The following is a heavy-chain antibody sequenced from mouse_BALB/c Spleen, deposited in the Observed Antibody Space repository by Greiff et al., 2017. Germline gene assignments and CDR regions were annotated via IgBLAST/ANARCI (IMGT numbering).Heavy chain of an antibody. CDR1: GFTFSSYA. J-gene: IGHJ4*01. CDR2: ISSGGSYT. Sequence: EVKLMESGGGLVKPGGSLKLSCAASGFTFSSYAMSWVRQSPEKRLEWVAEISSGGSYTYYPDTVTGRFTISRDNAKNTLYLEMSSLRSEDTSMYYCARIITTVVDYYAMDYWGQGTSVTVSS. CDR3: ARIITTVVDYYAMDY. D-gene: IGHD1-1*01. V-gene: IGHV5-9-4*01.